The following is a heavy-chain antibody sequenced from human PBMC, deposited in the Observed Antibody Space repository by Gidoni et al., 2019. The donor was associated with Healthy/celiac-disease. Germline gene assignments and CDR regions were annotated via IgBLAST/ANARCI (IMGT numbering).Heavy chain of an antibody. D-gene: IGHD6-13*01. CDR3: TSSAAAGNDP. CDR2: IRSKANSYAT. V-gene: IGHV3-73*02. Sequence: EVQLVESGGGLFQPGGSLKLPCAASGFTFSGSAMHWVRQASGKGLEWVGRIRSKANSYATAYAASVKGRFTISRDDSKNTAYLQMNSLKTEDTAVYYCTSSAAAGNDPWGQGTLVTVSS. J-gene: IGHJ5*02. CDR1: GFTFSGSA.